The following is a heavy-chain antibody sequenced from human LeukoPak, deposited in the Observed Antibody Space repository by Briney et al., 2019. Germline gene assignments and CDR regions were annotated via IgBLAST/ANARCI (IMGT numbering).Heavy chain of an antibody. J-gene: IGHJ4*02. CDR1: GFXFSNYW. CDR3: ARGPGDC. Sequence: GGSLRLSCAASGFXFSNYWIHWVRQPPGKGLVWVSRIDSDGAYINYADSVKGRFTISRDNAKNTLSLQMNSLRAEDTAVYYCARGPGDCWGQGTLVTVSS. CDR2: IDSDGAYI. V-gene: IGHV3-74*01.